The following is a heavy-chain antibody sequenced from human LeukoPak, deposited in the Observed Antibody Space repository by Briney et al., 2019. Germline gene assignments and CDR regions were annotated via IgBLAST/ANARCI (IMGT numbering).Heavy chain of an antibody. CDR2: TYYRSKWYN. Sequence: SQTLSLTCAISGDSVSSNSAAWNWTRQSPSRGLEWLGRTYYRSKWYNDYAVSVKSRITINPDTSKNQFSLQLNSVTPEDTAVYYCARLYSSSWYYYYGMDVWGQGTTVTVSS. J-gene: IGHJ6*02. CDR1: GDSVSSNSAA. V-gene: IGHV6-1*01. D-gene: IGHD6-13*01. CDR3: ARLYSSSWYYYYGMDV.